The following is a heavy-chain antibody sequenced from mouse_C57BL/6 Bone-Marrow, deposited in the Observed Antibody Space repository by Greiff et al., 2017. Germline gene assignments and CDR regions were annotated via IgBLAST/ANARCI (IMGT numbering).Heavy chain of an antibody. CDR3: ARDAGYCSFFDY. J-gene: IGHJ2*01. D-gene: IGHD2-12*01. V-gene: IGHV7-1*01. Sequence: EVKLMESGGGLVQPGRSLRLSCATSGFTFSDFYMEWVRQAPGKGLEWIAASRNKANDYTTESSASGKGRFIVSRDTSQSFLYLQMNALRADDTAIYYCARDAGYCSFFDYWGQGTTLTVSS. CDR2: SRNKANDYTT. CDR1: GFTFSDFY.